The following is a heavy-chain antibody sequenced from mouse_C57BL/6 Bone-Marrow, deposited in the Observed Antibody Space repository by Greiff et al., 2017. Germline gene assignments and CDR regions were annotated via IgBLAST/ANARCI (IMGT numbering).Heavy chain of an antibody. D-gene: IGHD1-1*01. CDR3: ARQGNSYYGSSPWFAY. V-gene: IGHV1-85*01. J-gene: IGHJ3*01. CDR1: GYTFTSYD. Sequence: VQLKESGPELVKPGASVKLSCKASGYTFTSYDINWVKQRPGQGLEWIGWIYPRDGSTKYNEKFKGKATLTVDTSSSTAYMELHSLTSEDSAVYFCARQGNSYYGSSPWFAYWGQGTLVTVSA. CDR2: IYPRDGST.